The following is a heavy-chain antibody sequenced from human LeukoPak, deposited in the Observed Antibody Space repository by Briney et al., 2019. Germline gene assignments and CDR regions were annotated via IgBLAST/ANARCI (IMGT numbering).Heavy chain of an antibody. CDR3: ARAGDYYDLSY. Sequence: SETLSLTCAVSGYSISSGYYWGWIRQPPGKGLEWIGSIYHSGSTYYNPSLKSRVTISVDTSKNQFSLKLSSVTAADTAVYYCARAGDYYDLSYWGQGTLVTVSS. CDR1: GYSISSGYY. D-gene: IGHD3-22*01. CDR2: IYHSGST. J-gene: IGHJ4*02. V-gene: IGHV4-38-2*01.